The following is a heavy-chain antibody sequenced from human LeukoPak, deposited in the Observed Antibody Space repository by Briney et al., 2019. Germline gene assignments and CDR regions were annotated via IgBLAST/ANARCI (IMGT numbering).Heavy chain of an antibody. CDR3: ASSAPSYYYYGMDV. CDR1: GGTFSSYA. V-gene: IGHV1-69*04. Sequence: SVKVSCKASGGTFSSYAISWVRQAPGQGLEWMGRIIPILGIANYAQKFQGRVTITADKSTSTAYMELSSLRSEDTAVYYCASSAPSYYYYGMDVWGQGTTVTVSS. J-gene: IGHJ6*02. CDR2: IIPILGIA.